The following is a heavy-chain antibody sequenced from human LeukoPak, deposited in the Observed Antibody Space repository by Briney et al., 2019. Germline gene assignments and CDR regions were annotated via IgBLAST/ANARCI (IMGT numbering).Heavy chain of an antibody. CDR2: IYYSGST. D-gene: IGHD3-10*01. Sequence: SETLSLTCTVSGGSIRSYYWSWIRQPPGKGLEWIAYIYYSGSTNYNPSLKSRVTISVDTSKNQFSLKLSSVTAADTAVYYCARGQGTMVRGVIPAFGYWGQGTPVTVSS. V-gene: IGHV4-59*12. CDR3: ARGQGTMVRGVIPAFGY. CDR1: GGSIRSYY. J-gene: IGHJ4*02.